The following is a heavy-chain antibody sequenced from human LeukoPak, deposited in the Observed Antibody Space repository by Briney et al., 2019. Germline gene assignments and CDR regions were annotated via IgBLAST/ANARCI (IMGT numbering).Heavy chain of an antibody. CDR1: GGSISSYS. D-gene: IGHD5-18*01. J-gene: IGHJ4*02. CDR3: ARVLGYTYGHSPYYFDD. Sequence: TPSETLSLTCTVSGGSISSYSWSWIRQPPGKGLEWIGYLYYSGSTHSNPSLNSRVTISEDTSKNQFSLSLSSVTAADTAVYYCARVLGYTYGHSPYYFDDWGQGTLVTVSS. CDR2: LYYSGST. V-gene: IGHV4-59*08.